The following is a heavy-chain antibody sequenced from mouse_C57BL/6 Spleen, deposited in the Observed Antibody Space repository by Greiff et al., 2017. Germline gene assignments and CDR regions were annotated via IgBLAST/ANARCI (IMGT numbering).Heavy chain of an antibody. CDR2: ISSGGDYI. D-gene: IGHD2-3*01. V-gene: IGHV5-9-1*02. CDR1: GFTFSSYA. CDR3: TRVIYDGYHYYAMDY. Sequence: EVMLVESGEGLVKPGGSLKLSCAASGFTFSSYAMSWVRQTPEKRLGWVAYISSGGDYIYYADTVKGRFTISRDNARNTLYLQMSSLKSEDTAMYDCTRVIYDGYHYYAMDYWGQGTSVTVSS. J-gene: IGHJ4*01.